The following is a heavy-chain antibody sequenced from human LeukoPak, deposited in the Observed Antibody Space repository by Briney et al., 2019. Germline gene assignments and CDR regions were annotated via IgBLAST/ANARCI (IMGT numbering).Heavy chain of an antibody. J-gene: IGHJ6*03. V-gene: IGHV4-59*01. CDR2: IYYSGST. D-gene: IGHD3-10*01. Sequence: ASETLSLTCTVSGGSISSYYWSWIRQPPGKGLEWIGYIYYSGSTNYNPSLKSRVTISVDTSKNQFSLKLSSVTAADTAVYYCARTTMVRGTYYMDVWGKGTTVTVSS. CDR3: ARTTMVRGTYYMDV. CDR1: GGSISSYY.